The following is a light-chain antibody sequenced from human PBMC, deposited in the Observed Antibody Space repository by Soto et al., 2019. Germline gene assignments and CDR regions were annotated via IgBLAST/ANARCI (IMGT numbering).Light chain of an antibody. J-gene: IGKJ2*01. CDR1: RSVDTDY. CDR3: QQRNSRYT. V-gene: IGKV3D-20*02. CDR2: GAS. Sequence: PGERATLSCRASRSVDTDYLAWYQQKPGQAPRLLIHGASNRATGIPDRFSGSGSATDFTLTISRVEPEDFAVYYCQQRNSRYTFGPGTKLEIK.